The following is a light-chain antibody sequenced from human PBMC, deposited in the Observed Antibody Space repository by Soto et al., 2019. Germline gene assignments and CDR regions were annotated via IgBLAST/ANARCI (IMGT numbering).Light chain of an antibody. V-gene: IGKV3-11*01. CDR3: QQRSNWPPIT. J-gene: IGKJ5*01. CDR2: DAS. CDR1: QSINSN. Sequence: EIVMTQSPVTLSVSPVERATLSCRASQSINSNLAWYQQKPGQAPRLLIYDASNRATGIPARFSGSGSGTDFTLTISSLEPEDFAVYYCQQRSNWPPITFGQGTRLEIK.